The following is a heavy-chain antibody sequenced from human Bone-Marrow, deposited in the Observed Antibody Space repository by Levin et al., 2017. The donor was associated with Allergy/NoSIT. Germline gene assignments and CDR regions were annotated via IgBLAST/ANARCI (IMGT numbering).Heavy chain of an antibody. V-gene: IGHV1-46*01. CDR1: GYTFTSYY. D-gene: IGHD2-8*02. J-gene: IGHJ6*02. CDR3: ARDPGGVSNALGGMDV. Sequence: ASVKVSCKASGYTFTSYYMHWVRQAPGQGLEWMGIINPSGGSTSYAQKFQGRVTMTRDTSTSTVYMELSSLRTEDTAVYYCARDPGGVSNALGGMDVWGQGTTVTVSS. CDR2: INPSGGST.